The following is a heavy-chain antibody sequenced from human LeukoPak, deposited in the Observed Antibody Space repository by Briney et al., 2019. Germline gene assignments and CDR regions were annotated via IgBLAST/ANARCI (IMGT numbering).Heavy chain of an antibody. V-gene: IGHV3-23*01. Sequence: GGSLRLSCAASGFTFSSYAMSWVRQAPGKGLEWVSAISGSGGSTYYADSVKGRFTISRDNSRNTLYLQMNSLRAEDTAVYYCAKYLSYGWKGSDYWGQGTLVTVSS. J-gene: IGHJ4*02. CDR3: AKYLSYGWKGSDY. CDR2: ISGSGGST. CDR1: GFTFSSYA. D-gene: IGHD5-18*01.